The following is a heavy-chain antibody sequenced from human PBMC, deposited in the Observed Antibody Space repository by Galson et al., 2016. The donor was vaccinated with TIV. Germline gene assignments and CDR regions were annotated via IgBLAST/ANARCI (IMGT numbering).Heavy chain of an antibody. CDR1: GVIFTSFG. CDR2: TIPVYDST. CDR3: TFLPLYRNIWELVPNGMDA. J-gene: IGHJ6*02. D-gene: IGHD1-7*01. V-gene: IGHV1-69*13. Sequence: SVKVSCKASGVIFTSFGITWVRQAPGQGLEWMGGTIPVYDSTIYAQKFQGRATITADRSTDTTHLELRSLNSEDAAIYYCTFLPLYRNIWELVPNGMDAWGPGTTVTVYS.